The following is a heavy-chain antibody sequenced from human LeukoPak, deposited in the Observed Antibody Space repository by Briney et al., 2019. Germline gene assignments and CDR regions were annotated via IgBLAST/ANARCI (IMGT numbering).Heavy chain of an antibody. CDR1: GFTFSTYG. Sequence: PGGPLRLSCAASGFTFSTYGMSWVRQAPGKGLEWVSATSSTGGTTYYADSVKGRFTISRDNSKNTLFLQMNGLRAEDTAVYYCAKNGEGGAFCSGGTCYPYYYYMDVWGKGTTVTISS. J-gene: IGHJ6*03. V-gene: IGHV3-23*01. CDR3: AKNGEGGAFCSGGTCYPYYYYMDV. CDR2: TSSTGGTT. D-gene: IGHD2-15*01.